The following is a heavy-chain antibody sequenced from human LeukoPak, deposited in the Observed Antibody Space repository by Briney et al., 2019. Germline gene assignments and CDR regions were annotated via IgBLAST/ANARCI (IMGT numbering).Heavy chain of an antibody. V-gene: IGHV3-64D*09. CDR2: ISDSGGST. CDR3: VRGYSFGPYGMDV. CDR1: GLPFSSYA. Sequence: GGSLRLFCSASGLPFSSYAMHRVRQAPGKRLQYVSAISDSGGSTYYAGSVKGRFTISRDNSKNTLYLQMRSLRAEDTAVYFCVRGYSFGPYGMDVWGQGTTVTVSS. J-gene: IGHJ6*02. D-gene: IGHD2-15*01.